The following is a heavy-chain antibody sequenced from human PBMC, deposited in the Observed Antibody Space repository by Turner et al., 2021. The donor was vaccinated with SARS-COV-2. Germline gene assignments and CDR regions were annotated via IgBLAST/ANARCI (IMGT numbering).Heavy chain of an antibody. D-gene: IGHD2-15*01. Sequence: QVQLQESGPGLVKPSETLSLTCTVSGGSISSYYWSWIRQPPGKGLEWIGYIYYSWSTNYNPSLKSRVSISVDTSKNQFSLKLTSVTAADTAVYYCARGRGGGGSSNNWFDPWGQGTLVIVSS. CDR3: ARGRGGGGSSNNWFDP. J-gene: IGHJ5*02. V-gene: IGHV4-59*01. CDR1: GGSISSYY. CDR2: IYYSWST.